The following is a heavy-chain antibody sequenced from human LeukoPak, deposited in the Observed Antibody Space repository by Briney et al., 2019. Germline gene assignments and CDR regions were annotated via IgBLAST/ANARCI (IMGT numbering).Heavy chain of an antibody. V-gene: IGHV3-48*03. CDR3: ARVGGAAGTSKSNWFDP. Sequence: PGGSLRLSCAASGFTFSSYEMNWVRQAPGKGLEWVSYISSSGSTIYYADSEKGRFTISRDNAKNSLYLQMNSLRAEDTAVYYCARVGGAAGTSKSNWFDPWGQGTLVTVSS. J-gene: IGHJ5*02. CDR1: GFTFSSYE. CDR2: ISSSGSTI. D-gene: IGHD6-13*01.